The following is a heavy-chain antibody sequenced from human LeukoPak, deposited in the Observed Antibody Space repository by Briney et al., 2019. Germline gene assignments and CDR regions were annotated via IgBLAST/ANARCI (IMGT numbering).Heavy chain of an antibody. CDR2: IIPIFGTA. CDR3: ARGPYCSSTSCYTYYYYYMDV. D-gene: IGHD2-2*02. V-gene: IGHV1-69*01. CDR1: GGTFSSYA. Sequence: SVKVSCKASGGTFSSYAISWERQAPGQGLEWMGGIIPIFGTANYAQKFQGRVTITADESTSTAYMELSSLRSEDTAVYYCARGPYCSSTSCYTYYYYYMDVWGKGTTVTVSS. J-gene: IGHJ6*03.